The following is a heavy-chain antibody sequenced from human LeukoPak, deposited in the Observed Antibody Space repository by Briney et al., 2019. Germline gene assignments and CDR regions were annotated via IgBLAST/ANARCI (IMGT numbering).Heavy chain of an antibody. Sequence: SETLSLTCAVYGGSFSGYYWSWIRQPPGKGLEWIGEINHSGSTNYNPSLKSRVTISVDTSKNQFSLRLSSVTAADTAVYYCARGRGAFDYWGQGTLVTVSS. CDR1: GGSFSGYY. CDR3: ARGRGAFDY. J-gene: IGHJ4*02. CDR2: INHSGST. V-gene: IGHV4-34*01.